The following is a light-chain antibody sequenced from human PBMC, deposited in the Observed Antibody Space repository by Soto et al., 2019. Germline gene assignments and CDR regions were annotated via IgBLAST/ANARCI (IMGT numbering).Light chain of an antibody. V-gene: IGLV2-14*01. CDR1: SSDVGGYNY. J-gene: IGLJ2*01. CDR2: DVS. CDR3: RSYTSSSTVV. Sequence: QSALTQPASVSGSPGQTITISCTGTSSDVGGYNYVCWYQQHPGKAPKLMIYDVSNRPSGVSNRFSGSKSGNTASLTISGLQAEDEADYYCRSYTSSSTVVFGGGTKLTVL.